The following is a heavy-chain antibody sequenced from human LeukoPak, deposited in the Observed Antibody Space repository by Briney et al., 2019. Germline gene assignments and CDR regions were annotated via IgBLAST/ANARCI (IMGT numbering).Heavy chain of an antibody. J-gene: IGHJ5*02. Sequence: SETLSLTCTVSGGSTSSGDFYWTWIRQPPGKGLEWIGYIYYSGNTYYNPSLKSRVTISVDTSKNQFSLKLSFVTAADTAVYYCAATASNWFDPWGQGTLVTVSS. V-gene: IGHV4-30-4*08. CDR2: IYYSGNT. CDR3: AATASNWFDP. D-gene: IGHD5-18*01. CDR1: GGSTSSGDFY.